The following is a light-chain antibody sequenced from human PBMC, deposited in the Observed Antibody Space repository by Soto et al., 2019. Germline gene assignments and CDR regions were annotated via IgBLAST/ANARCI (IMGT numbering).Light chain of an antibody. CDR3: CSYAGSYTDV. V-gene: IGLV2-11*01. CDR1: SSDVGGYNY. CDR2: DVS. Sequence: QSALTQPRSVSGSPGQSVTISCTGTSSDVGGYNYVSWYQQHPGKAPKLMIYDVSKRPSGVPDRFSGSNSGNTASLTISGLQAEDEADYYCCSYAGSYTDVFGTVTRLTVL. J-gene: IGLJ1*01.